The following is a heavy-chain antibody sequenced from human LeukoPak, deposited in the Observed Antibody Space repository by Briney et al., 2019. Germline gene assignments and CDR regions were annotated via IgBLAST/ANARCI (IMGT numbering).Heavy chain of an antibody. D-gene: IGHD2-8*02. CDR2: IRYDGSNK. V-gene: IGHV3-30*02. CDR3: AKGGGFEAQYWYYYLDV. Sequence: GGSLRLSCAASEFTFSSYGMHWVRQAPGKGLEWVAFIRYDGSNKYYADSVKGRFTISRDNSRNTLNLHVNSLRPEATAVYYGAKGGGFEAQYWYYYLDVWGKGTTV. J-gene: IGHJ6*03. CDR1: EFTFSSYG.